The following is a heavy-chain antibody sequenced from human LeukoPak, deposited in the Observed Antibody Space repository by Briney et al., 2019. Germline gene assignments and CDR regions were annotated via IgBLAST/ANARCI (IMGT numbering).Heavy chain of an antibody. D-gene: IGHD6-19*01. V-gene: IGHV1-58*01. CDR2: IVVGSGNT. Sequence: GTSVKVSCKASGFTFTSSAVQWVRQARGQRLEWTGWIVVGSGNTNYAQKFHGRVTITRDMSTSTAYTELSSLRSEDTAVYYCVAVIAVAGTFDCWGQGTLVTVSS. J-gene: IGHJ4*02. CDR1: GFTFTSSA. CDR3: VAVIAVAGTFDC.